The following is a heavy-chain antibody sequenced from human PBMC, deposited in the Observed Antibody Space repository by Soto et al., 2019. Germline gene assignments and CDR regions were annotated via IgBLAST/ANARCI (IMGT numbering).Heavy chain of an antibody. CDR2: IIPIFGTA. CDR1: AYTFTSYP. CDR3: ARAPCCGGDCFWFDP. J-gene: IGHJ5*02. D-gene: IGHD2-21*02. V-gene: IGHV1-69*13. Sequence: SSVKGSCNASAYTFTSYPISWVRQALRQGLEWMGGIIPIFGTANYAQKFKGRVTITADESTSTAYMELSSLRSEDTAVYYCARAPCCGGDCFWFDPWGQGTVV.